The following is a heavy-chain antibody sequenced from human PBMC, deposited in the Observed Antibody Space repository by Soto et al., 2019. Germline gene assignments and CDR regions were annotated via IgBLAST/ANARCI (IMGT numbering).Heavy chain of an antibody. CDR3: AKAATTTTLYNFDF. J-gene: IGHJ4*02. D-gene: IGHD4-4*01. V-gene: IGHV3-23*01. Sequence: GGPRLSCAASGFTFSSFGMNWVRQAPGKGLEWVSLISDSGGSTYHADSVKGRFTISRDNSKNTLYLQMNSLRAEDTAVYYCAKAATTTTLYNFDFWGQGTLVTVSS. CDR2: ISDSGGST. CDR1: GFTFSSFG.